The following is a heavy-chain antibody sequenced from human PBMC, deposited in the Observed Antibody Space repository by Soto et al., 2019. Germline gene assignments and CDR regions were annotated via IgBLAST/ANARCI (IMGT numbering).Heavy chain of an antibody. CDR3: ARVNGGYGGAFDY. D-gene: IGHD5-12*01. V-gene: IGHV4-39*07. J-gene: IGHJ4*02. Sequence: LSLTCTVSGGSISSSSYYWGWIRQPPGKGLEWIGCIYYSGNTYYNPSLKSRVTISVDTSKNQFSLKLSSVTAADTAIYYCARVNGGYGGAFDYWGQGTPVTVSS. CDR2: IYYSGNT. CDR1: GGSISSSSYY.